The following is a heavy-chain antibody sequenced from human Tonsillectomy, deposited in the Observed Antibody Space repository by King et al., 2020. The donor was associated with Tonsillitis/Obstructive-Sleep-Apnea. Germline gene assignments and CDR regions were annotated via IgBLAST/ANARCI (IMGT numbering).Heavy chain of an antibody. Sequence: VKLQQWGAGLLKPSETLSLTCAVYGGSFSGYYWSWIRQPPGKGLEWIGEINHSGSTNYNPSLKSRVTISVDTSKNQFSLKLSSVTAADTAVYYCARGSHYDFWSGYSNWFDPWGQGTLVTVSS. J-gene: IGHJ5*02. CDR1: GGSFSGYY. V-gene: IGHV4-34*01. CDR3: ARGSHYDFWSGYSNWFDP. D-gene: IGHD3-3*01. CDR2: INHSGST.